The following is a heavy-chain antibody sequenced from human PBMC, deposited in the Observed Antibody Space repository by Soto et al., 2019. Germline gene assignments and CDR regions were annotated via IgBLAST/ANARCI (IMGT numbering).Heavy chain of an antibody. J-gene: IGHJ6*02. Sequence: GGSLRLSCAASGFTFSTYAMSWVRQAPGKGLVWVSRVNNDGTDTTHADSVKGRFTISRDNAENTLYLQMNSLRAEDTAVYYCARGVLQHALDVWGQGSTVTVSS. CDR3: ARGVLQHALDV. CDR2: VNNDGTDT. D-gene: IGHD6-13*01. CDR1: GFTFSTYA. V-gene: IGHV3-74*03.